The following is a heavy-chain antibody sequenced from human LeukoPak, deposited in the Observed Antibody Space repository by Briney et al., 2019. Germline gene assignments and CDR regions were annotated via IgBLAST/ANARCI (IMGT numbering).Heavy chain of an antibody. CDR1: GGSVSSGSYY. CDR3: ARTHYGSGSHNWFDP. Sequence: KPSETLSLTCTVSGGSVSSGSYYWSWIRQPPGKGLEWIGYIYYSGSTSYNPSLKSRVTISVDTSKNQFSLKLSSVTAADTAVYYCARTHYGSGSHNWFDPWGQGTLVTVSS. V-gene: IGHV4-61*01. CDR2: IYYSGST. D-gene: IGHD3-10*01. J-gene: IGHJ5*02.